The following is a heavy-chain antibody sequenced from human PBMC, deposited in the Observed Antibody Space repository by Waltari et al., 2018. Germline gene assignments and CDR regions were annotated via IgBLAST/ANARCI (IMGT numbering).Heavy chain of an antibody. V-gene: IGHV4-61*09. Sequence: QVQLQESGPGLVKPSQTLSLTCTVSGGSISSGSYYWSRIRQPAGKGLEWIGYIDTSGSTNYNPSLKSRVTISVDTSKNQFSLKLSSVTAADTAVYYCARSPGVVGATTDYFDYWGQGTLVTVSS. J-gene: IGHJ4*02. CDR3: ARSPGVVGATTDYFDY. D-gene: IGHD1-26*01. CDR2: IDTSGST. CDR1: GGSISSGSYY.